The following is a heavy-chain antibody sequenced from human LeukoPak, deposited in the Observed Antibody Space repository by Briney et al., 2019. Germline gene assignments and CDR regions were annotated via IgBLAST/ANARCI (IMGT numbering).Heavy chain of an antibody. V-gene: IGHV4-59*01. D-gene: IGHD3-22*01. J-gene: IGHJ2*01. CDR1: GGSISSYY. CDR2: IYYSGST. Sequence: SETLSLTCTVSGGSISSYYWSWIRQPPGKGLEWIGYIYYSGSTNYYPSLKSRVTISVDTSKNQFSLKLSSVTAADTAVYYCARDKTLYYYDSTGVWYFDLWGRGTLVTVSS. CDR3: ARDKTLYYYDSTGVWYFDL.